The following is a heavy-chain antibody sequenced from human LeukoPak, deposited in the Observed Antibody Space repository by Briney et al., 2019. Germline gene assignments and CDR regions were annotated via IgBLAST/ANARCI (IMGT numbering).Heavy chain of an antibody. D-gene: IGHD5-18*01. CDR2: ISGSGITI. Sequence: GGSLRLSCAASGFTSSSFEMNWVRQAPGKGLEWVSYISGSGITIYYADSVKGRFTISRDNAENSLFLQVDSLRAEDTAVYYCASTHGGRGYTYGYGDFDYWGQGTLVTVSS. J-gene: IGHJ4*02. CDR3: ASTHGGRGYTYGYGDFDY. CDR1: GFTSSSFE. V-gene: IGHV3-48*03.